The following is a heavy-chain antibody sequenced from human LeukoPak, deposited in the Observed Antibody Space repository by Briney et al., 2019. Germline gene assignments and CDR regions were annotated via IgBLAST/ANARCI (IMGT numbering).Heavy chain of an antibody. CDR1: GDSISSGGSY. D-gene: IGHD2-2*01. J-gene: IGHJ6*02. CDR3: ARAACSSTSCYAGYYYGMDV. CDR2: IYYSGTT. V-gene: IGHV4-31*03. Sequence: SETLSLTCTVSGDSISSGGSYWSWTRQHPGEGLEWIGYIYYSGTTNYNPSLKSRVTISVDTSKNQFSLKLSSVTAADTAVYYCARAACSSTSCYAGYYYGMDVWGQVTKVSVS.